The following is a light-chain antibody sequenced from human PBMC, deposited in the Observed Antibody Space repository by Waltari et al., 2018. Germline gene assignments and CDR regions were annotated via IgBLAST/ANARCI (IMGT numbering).Light chain of an antibody. V-gene: IGKV3-15*01. J-gene: IGKJ2*03. CDR3: QQYSKWPYS. CDR2: GAS. Sequence: EIVLTQSPATLPLSPGERATLSCRASQSVSSSLAWYQQKPGQAPRLLIYGASSRASGIPDIFSGSGSGTDFTLTISSLEPEDFAVYYCQQYSKWPYSFGQGTKVEIK. CDR1: QSVSSS.